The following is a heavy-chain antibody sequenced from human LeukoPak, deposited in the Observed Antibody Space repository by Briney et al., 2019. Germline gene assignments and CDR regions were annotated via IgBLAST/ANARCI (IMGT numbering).Heavy chain of an antibody. CDR1: GYTFTGYY. V-gene: IGHV1-2*02. Sequence: ASVTVSCKASGYTFTGYYMHWLRQAPGQGLEWMGWINPNSGGTNYAQKFQGRVTMTRDTSISTAYMELSRLRSDDTAVYYCARGDSSGYYHDAFDIWGQGTMVTVSS. CDR3: ARGDSSGYYHDAFDI. D-gene: IGHD3-22*01. J-gene: IGHJ3*02. CDR2: INPNSGGT.